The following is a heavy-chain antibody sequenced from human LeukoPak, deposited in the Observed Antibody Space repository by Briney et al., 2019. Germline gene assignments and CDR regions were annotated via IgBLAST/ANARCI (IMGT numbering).Heavy chain of an antibody. CDR2: IYSGGTT. Sequence: GGSLRLSCAASGFTVSTNYMSWVRQAPGKGLEWVSLIYSGGTTYYSDSVKGRFTISRDNSKNTLYLQMNSLRADDTAVYYCARLYGDYGDAFDIWGQGTMVTVSS. J-gene: IGHJ3*02. CDR3: ARLYGDYGDAFDI. V-gene: IGHV3-53*01. CDR1: GFTVSTNY. D-gene: IGHD4-17*01.